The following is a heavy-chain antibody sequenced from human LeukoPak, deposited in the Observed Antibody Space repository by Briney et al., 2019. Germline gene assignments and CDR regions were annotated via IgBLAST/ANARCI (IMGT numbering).Heavy chain of an antibody. CDR3: ARGLYDSRAGY. CDR1: GCPISSGSYY. D-gene: IGHD3-22*01. J-gene: IGHJ4*02. Sequence: SETLSLTCTVSGCPISSGSYYWSWIRQPAGKGLEWIGRIYTSGSTNYNPSLKSRVTISVDTSKNQFSLKLSSVTAADTAVYYCARGLYDSRAGYWGQGTLVTVSS. V-gene: IGHV4-61*02. CDR2: IYTSGST.